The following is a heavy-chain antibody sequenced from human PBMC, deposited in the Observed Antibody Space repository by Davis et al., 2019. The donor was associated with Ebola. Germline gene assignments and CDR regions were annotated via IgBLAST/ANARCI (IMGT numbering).Heavy chain of an antibody. CDR1: GGSISSYY. V-gene: IGHV4-59*01. D-gene: IGHD5-12*01. J-gene: IGHJ6*02. CDR3: ARDVAPFGMDV. CDR2: IYYSGST. Sequence: MPSETLSLTCTVSGGSISSYYWSWIRQPPGKGLEWIGYIYYSGSTNYNPSLKSRVTISVDTSKNQFSLKLSSVTAADTAVYYCARDVAPFGMDVWGQGTTVTVSS.